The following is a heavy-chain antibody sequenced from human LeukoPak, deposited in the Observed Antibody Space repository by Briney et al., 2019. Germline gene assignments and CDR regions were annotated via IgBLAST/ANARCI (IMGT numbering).Heavy chain of an antibody. J-gene: IGHJ4*02. CDR3: ARRGQSTAWSFDY. CDR2: FYYNGSP. V-gene: IGHV4-39*01. Sequence: SETLSLTCSVSGGSISSSDFWWGWIRQPPGKGLKWITNFYYNGSPSYNPSLEGRVTISVDASKNQFSLKLSSVTAADTAMYYCARRGQSTAWSFDYWGQGTLVTVSS. CDR1: GGSISSSDFW. D-gene: IGHD2-8*02.